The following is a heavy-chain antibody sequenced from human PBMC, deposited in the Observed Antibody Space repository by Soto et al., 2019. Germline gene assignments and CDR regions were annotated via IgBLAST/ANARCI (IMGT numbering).Heavy chain of an antibody. J-gene: IGHJ3*02. Sequence: QVQLQESRPGLVKPSGTLSLTCSVSGGSISTNNWWSWVRQSPGKGLVWIGEIYHGRSTNSNPSLMNRITITIDESRNHFFLRLKSVTAADTAIYYCARESGSITVRGPFDIWGQGTLVTVSS. CDR2: IYHGRST. CDR3: ARESGSITVRGPFDI. CDR1: GGSISTNNW. D-gene: IGHD3-16*01. V-gene: IGHV4-4*02.